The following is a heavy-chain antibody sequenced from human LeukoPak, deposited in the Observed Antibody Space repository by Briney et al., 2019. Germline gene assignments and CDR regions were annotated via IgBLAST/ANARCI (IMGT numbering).Heavy chain of an antibody. Sequence: SQTLSLTCAISGDSVSSNSAAWNWIRQSPSRGLEWLGRTYYRSKWYNDYAVSVKSRITINPDTSKNQFSLQLNSVTPEDTAVYYCAREGDKVRGRRSNWFDPWGQGTLVTVSS. CDR1: GDSVSSNSAA. CDR3: AREGDKVRGRRSNWFDP. D-gene: IGHD3-10*01. CDR2: TYYRSKWYN. V-gene: IGHV6-1*01. J-gene: IGHJ5*02.